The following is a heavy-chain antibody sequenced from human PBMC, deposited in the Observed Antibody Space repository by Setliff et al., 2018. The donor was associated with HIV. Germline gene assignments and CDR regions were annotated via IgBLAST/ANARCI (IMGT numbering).Heavy chain of an antibody. J-gene: IGHJ3*02. V-gene: IGHV1-46*01. CDR3: ASAGAWQRNALDI. CDR1: GYSFTNHY. D-gene: IGHD5-12*01. Sequence: ASVKVSCKPSGYSFTNHYMHWVRQAPGQGLEWMGVINPTGGSTRNTQKFQGRVAMTRDTSTSTVYMEISSLRSEDTAVYYCASAGAWQRNALDIWGQGTMVTVSS. CDR2: INPTGGST.